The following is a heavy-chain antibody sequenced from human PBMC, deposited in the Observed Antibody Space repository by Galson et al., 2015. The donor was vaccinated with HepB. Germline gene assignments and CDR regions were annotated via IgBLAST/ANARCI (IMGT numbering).Heavy chain of an antibody. J-gene: IGHJ4*02. CDR3: ARGLRDGYNYEDY. D-gene: IGHD5-24*01. V-gene: IGHV1-69*02. CDR2: IIPILGIA. Sequence: SVKVSCKASGGTFSSYTISWVRQAPGQGLEWMGRIIPILGIANYAQKFQGRVTITADKSTSTAYMELSSLRSEDTAVYYCARGLRDGYNYEDYWGQGTLVTVSS. CDR1: GGTFSSYT.